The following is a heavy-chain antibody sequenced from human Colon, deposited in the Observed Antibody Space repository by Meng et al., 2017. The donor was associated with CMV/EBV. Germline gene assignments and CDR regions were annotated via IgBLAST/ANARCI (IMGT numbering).Heavy chain of an antibody. CDR3: IQADYDNTGYLAY. Sequence: SGFIFMDSALHWVRQASGKGLEWVGRIRSKANSFATAYAASVRGRFTISRDDSKNTAYLQMNSLKTEDTAVYYCIQADYDNTGYLAYWGQGTLVTVSS. V-gene: IGHV3-73*01. CDR1: GFIFMDSA. CDR2: IRSKANSFAT. D-gene: IGHD3-22*01. J-gene: IGHJ4*02.